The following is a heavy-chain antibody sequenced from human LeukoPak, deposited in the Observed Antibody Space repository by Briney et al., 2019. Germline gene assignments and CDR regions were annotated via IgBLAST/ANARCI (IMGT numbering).Heavy chain of an antibody. CDR2: ISGDGART. CDR3: AKTVVVITFRFDS. D-gene: IGHD2-21*01. Sequence: PGGYLRLSCPASAFIFNIYVMSWVRQAPGKGLEWVSAISGDGARTYYADSVKGRFTISRDNSKNTLDLQMNSLRAEDTAIYYCAKTVVVITFRFDSWGQGSLVTVSS. CDR1: AFIFNIYV. J-gene: IGHJ4*02. V-gene: IGHV3-23*01.